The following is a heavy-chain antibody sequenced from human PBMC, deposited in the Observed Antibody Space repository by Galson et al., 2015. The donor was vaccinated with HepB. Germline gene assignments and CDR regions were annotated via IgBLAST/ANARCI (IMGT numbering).Heavy chain of an antibody. CDR1: GFTFSRYA. V-gene: IGHV3-23*01. CDR3: AKDGIMVSNNPYQLHF. Sequence: SLRLSCAASGFTFSRYAMTWVRQAPGKGLEWVSSITSNGGRTFYTDSVKGRFTISRDNSRNTVVLQLSSLRPEDTAVYYCAKDGIMVSNNPYQLHFWGQETLVSVFS. J-gene: IGHJ4*02. D-gene: IGHD2-8*01. CDR2: ITSNGGRT.